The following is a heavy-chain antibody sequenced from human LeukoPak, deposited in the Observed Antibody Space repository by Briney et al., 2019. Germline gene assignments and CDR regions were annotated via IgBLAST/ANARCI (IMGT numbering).Heavy chain of an antibody. Sequence: GASVKVSCKASGYTFTSYATHWVRQAPGQRLEWMGWISAYNGNTNYAQKVQGRVTMTTDTSTSTAYMELRSLTSDDTAVYYCARHPGYCSSTNCYFDYWGQGTLVTVSS. CDR3: ARHPGYCSSTNCYFDY. J-gene: IGHJ4*02. V-gene: IGHV1-18*01. CDR2: ISAYNGNT. CDR1: GYTFTSYA. D-gene: IGHD2-2*01.